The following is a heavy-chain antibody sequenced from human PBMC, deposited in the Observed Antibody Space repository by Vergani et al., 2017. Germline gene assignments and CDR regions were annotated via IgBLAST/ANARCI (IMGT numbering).Heavy chain of an antibody. CDR3: ARDTSTVVTMSYYYYGMDV. D-gene: IGHD4-23*01. CDR2: IIPIFGTA. J-gene: IGHJ6*02. V-gene: IGHV1-69*13. Sequence: QVQLVQSGAEVKKPGASVKVSCKASGYTFTSYGISWVRQAPGQGLEWMGRIIPIFGTANYAQKFQGRVTITADEATSTAYMELSSLRSEDTAVYYCARDTSTVVTMSYYYYGMDVWGQGTTVTVSS. CDR1: GYTFTSYG.